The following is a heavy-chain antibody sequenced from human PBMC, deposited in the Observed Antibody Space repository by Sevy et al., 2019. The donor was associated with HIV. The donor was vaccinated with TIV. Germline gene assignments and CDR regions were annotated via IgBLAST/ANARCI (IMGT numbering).Heavy chain of an antibody. J-gene: IGHJ4*02. D-gene: IGHD5-12*01. Sequence: GGSLRLSCTASGFTFGDYAMSWFRQAPGKGLEWVGFIRSKAYGGTTEYAASVKGRFTISRDDSKSIAYLQMNSLKTEDTAVYYCTKDSQGVYSSYDTFDYWGQGTLVTVSS. CDR1: GFTFGDYA. CDR3: TKDSQGVYSSYDTFDY. V-gene: IGHV3-49*03. CDR2: IRSKAYGGTT.